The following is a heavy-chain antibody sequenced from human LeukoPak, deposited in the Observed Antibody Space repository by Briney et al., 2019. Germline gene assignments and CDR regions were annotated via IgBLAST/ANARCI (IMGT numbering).Heavy chain of an antibody. CDR1: AFTFSDYP. CDR3: ASSGSYMFDY. D-gene: IGHD1-26*01. J-gene: IGHJ4*02. Sequence: PGGSLRLSCVTSAFTFSDYPMHWVRQAPGKGLEWVSHITASGTAMFYADSVKGRFTISRDNAKNSLYLPMNSLRDEDTAVYYCASSGSYMFDYWGQGTLGTVSS. V-gene: IGHV3-48*02. CDR2: ITASGTAM.